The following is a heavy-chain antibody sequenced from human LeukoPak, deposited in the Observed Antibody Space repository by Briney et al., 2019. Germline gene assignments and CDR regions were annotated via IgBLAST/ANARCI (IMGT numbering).Heavy chain of an antibody. D-gene: IGHD2-15*01. CDR3: AKEDGYCSGGGCSYFDY. CDR2: ISGSGGST. CDR1: GFTFSSYA. V-gene: IGHV3-23*01. J-gene: IGHJ4*02. Sequence: GGSLRLSCAASGFTFSSYAMSWVRQAPGKGLEWVSAISGSGGSTYYADSVKGRFTISRDNSKNTLYLQMNSLRAEDTAVYYCAKEDGYCSGGGCSYFDYWGQGTLVTVSS.